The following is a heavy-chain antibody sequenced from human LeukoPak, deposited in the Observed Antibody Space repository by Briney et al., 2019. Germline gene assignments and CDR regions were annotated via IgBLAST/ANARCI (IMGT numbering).Heavy chain of an antibody. J-gene: IGHJ4*02. CDR3: AKANSSGWLYYFDY. D-gene: IGHD6-19*01. CDR2: ISGSGGST. V-gene: IGHV3-23*01. Sequence: GGSLRLSCAASGFTFSSYAMSRVRQAPGKGLEWVSAISGSGGSTYYADSVKGRFTISRDNSKNTLYLQMNSLRAEDTAVYYCAKANSSGWLYYFDYWGQGTLVTVSS. CDR1: GFTFSSYA.